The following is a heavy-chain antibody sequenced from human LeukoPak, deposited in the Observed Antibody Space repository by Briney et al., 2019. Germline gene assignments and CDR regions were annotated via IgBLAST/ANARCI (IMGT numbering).Heavy chain of an antibody. Sequence: SETLSLTCAVCGGSFSGYYWSWIRQPPGKGLEWIGEINHSGSTNYNPSLKSRVTISVDTSKNQFSLKLSSVTAADTAVYYCARGLPEWFFDYWGQGTLVTVSS. D-gene: IGHD3-3*01. V-gene: IGHV4-34*01. CDR1: GGSFSGYY. J-gene: IGHJ4*02. CDR2: INHSGST. CDR3: ARGLPEWFFDY.